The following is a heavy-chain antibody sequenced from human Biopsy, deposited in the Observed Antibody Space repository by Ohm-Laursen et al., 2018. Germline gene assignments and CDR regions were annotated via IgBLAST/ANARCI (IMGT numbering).Heavy chain of an antibody. CDR3: AADINVWNVNY. CDR2: FAPENGRI. J-gene: IGHJ4*02. D-gene: IGHD1-1*01. V-gene: IGHV1-24*01. CDR1: GYTLTELS. Sequence: ASVKVSCKVSGYTLTELSIHWVRQAPGQGLEWMGGFAPENGRIVYSQKFQGRVTMTEDTTTSTAYMEVRRLRSDDAAVYYCAADINVWNVNYWGQGTQVTVSS.